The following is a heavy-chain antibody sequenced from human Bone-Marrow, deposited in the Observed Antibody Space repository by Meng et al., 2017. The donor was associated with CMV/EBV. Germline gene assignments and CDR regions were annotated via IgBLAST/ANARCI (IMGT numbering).Heavy chain of an antibody. J-gene: IGHJ6*01. CDR2: ISSSSSYI. V-gene: IGHV3-21*01. CDR1: GFTFSSYS. Sequence: GESLKISCAASGFTFSSYSMNWVRQAPGKGLEWVSSISSSSSYIYYADSVKGRFTISRDNAKNSLCLQMNSLRAEDTAVYYCARGVKAAGFYGMDVWGQGTTVTGSS. CDR3: ARGVKAAGFYGMDV. D-gene: IGHD6-13*01.